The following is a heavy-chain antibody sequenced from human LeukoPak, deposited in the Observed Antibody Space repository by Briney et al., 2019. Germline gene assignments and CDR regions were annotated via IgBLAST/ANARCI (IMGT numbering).Heavy chain of an antibody. J-gene: IGHJ4*02. CDR1: GGSFSGYY. CDR2: INHSGST. CDR3: ARLGLLWFGEPTKPFDY. V-gene: IGHV4-34*01. Sequence: SETLSLTCAVYGGSFSGYYWSWIRQPPGKGLEWIGEINHSGSTNYNPSLKSRVTISVDTSKNQFSLKLSSVTAADTAVYYCARLGLLWFGEPTKPFDYWGQGTLVTVSS. D-gene: IGHD3-10*01.